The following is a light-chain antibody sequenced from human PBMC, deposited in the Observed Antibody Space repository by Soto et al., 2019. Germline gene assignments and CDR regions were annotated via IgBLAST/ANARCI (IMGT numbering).Light chain of an antibody. CDR3: QSYDRTLSARYV. V-gene: IGLV1-40*01. CDR2: GNT. Sequence: QSVLTQPPSVSGAPGQRVTISCTGSSSNIGANYDVHWYQHRPGTAPKPLIFGNTNRPSGVPDRFSGSKSGTSASLAITGLQAEDEGDYYCQSYDRTLSARYVFGTGTKVTVL. J-gene: IGLJ1*01. CDR1: SSNIGANYD.